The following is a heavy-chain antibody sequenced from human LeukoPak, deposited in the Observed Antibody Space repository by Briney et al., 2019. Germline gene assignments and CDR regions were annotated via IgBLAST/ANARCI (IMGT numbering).Heavy chain of an antibody. V-gene: IGHV4-59*01. Sequence: SGTLSLTCTVSGGSISSYYWSWIRQPPGKGLEWIGYIYYSGSTNYNPSLKSRVTISVDTSKNQFSLKLSSVTAADTAVYYCTRSTNYYDSSGYYFWGQGTLVTVSS. J-gene: IGHJ4*02. CDR3: TRSTNYYDSSGYYF. CDR1: GGSISSYY. CDR2: IYYSGST. D-gene: IGHD3-22*01.